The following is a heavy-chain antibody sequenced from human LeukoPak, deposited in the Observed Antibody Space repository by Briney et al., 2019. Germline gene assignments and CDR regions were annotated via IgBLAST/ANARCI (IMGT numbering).Heavy chain of an antibody. V-gene: IGHV3-7*01. CDR1: GFAFSDSW. J-gene: IGHJ3*02. CDR3: ARDRGWIQHDI. D-gene: IGHD5-18*01. Sequence: GGSLRLSCAASGFAFSDSWMTWIRQAPGKRLEWVAFIKGDGSAKKYVDSVKGRLTISRDNAKNSLFLQMNSLRAEDSAVYYCARDRGWIQHDIWGQGTMVTVSS. CDR2: IKGDGSAK.